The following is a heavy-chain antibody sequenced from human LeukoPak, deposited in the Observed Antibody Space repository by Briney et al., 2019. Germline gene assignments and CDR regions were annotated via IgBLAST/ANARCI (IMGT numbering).Heavy chain of an antibody. D-gene: IGHD5-18*01. CDR3: AKGFHTFDY. CDR2: TNSDGSST. J-gene: IGHJ4*02. CDR1: GFTFSGHW. V-gene: IGHV3-74*01. Sequence: GGSLRLSCAVSGFTFSGHWMFWVRQAPGKGLVWVSSTNSDGSSTGYTDSVKGRFTVSRDNAKNTLYLQMNSLSAEDTAVYYCAKGFHTFDYWGQGTLVTVSS.